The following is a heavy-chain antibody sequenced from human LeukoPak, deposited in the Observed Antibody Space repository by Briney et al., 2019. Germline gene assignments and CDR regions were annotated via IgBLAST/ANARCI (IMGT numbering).Heavy chain of an antibody. J-gene: IGHJ4*02. V-gene: IGHV3-23*01. Sequence: PGGSLRLSCAASRFTFSTYAMSWVRQVPGKGLEWVSAISGSGGSTYYADSVKGRFTISRDNSKNTLSLQMNSLRAEDTAVYYCAKSSDGWGIFADSWGRGPLVTAS. CDR1: RFTFSTYA. CDR3: AKSSDGWGIFADS. CDR2: ISGSGGST. D-gene: IGHD3-16*01.